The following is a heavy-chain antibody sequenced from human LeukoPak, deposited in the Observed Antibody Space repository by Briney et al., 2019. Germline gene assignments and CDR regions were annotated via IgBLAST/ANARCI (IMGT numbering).Heavy chain of an antibody. CDR2: ISGSGGST. D-gene: IGHD7-27*01. CDR3: AKDPWGSRGYFDY. V-gene: IGHV3-23*01. CDR1: GFTFSSYA. J-gene: IGHJ4*02. Sequence: PGGSLRLSCAASGFTFSSYAMSWVRQAPGKGLEWVSAISGSGGSTYYADSVKGRFTIFRDNSKNTVYLRMNSLRAEDTAVYYCAKDPWGSRGYFDYWGQGTLVTVSS.